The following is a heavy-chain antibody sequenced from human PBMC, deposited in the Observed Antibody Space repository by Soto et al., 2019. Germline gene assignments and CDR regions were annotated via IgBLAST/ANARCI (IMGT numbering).Heavy chain of an antibody. CDR2: ISYDGRNT. CDR1: GFTFSSYG. J-gene: IGHJ4*02. CDR3: AKVGGLSGSYYISSSYYFDY. D-gene: IGHD1-26*01. V-gene: IGHV3-30*18. Sequence: QVQLVESGGGVVQPGRSLRLSCVASGFTFSSYGMHWVRQAPGKGLEWVAIISYDGRNTYYADSVKGRFTISRDNSKNTLYLQMNSLRAEDTSVYYCAKVGGLSGSYYISSSYYFDYWGQGTLVTVSS.